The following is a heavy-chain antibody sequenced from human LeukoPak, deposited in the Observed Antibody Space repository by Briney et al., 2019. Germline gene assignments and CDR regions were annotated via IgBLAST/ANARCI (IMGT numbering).Heavy chain of an antibody. Sequence: PGGPLRLSCAASGFTFSSYAMHWVRQAPGKGLEWVAVISNDGSNKYYADSVKGRFTISRDNSLDTLYLQMNSLKPEDTALYYCARDQRNCSGGSCYPRRNWFDPWGQGALVTVSS. CDR1: GFTFSSYA. V-gene: IGHV3-30*04. D-gene: IGHD2-15*01. CDR2: ISNDGSNK. CDR3: ARDQRNCSGGSCYPRRNWFDP. J-gene: IGHJ5*02.